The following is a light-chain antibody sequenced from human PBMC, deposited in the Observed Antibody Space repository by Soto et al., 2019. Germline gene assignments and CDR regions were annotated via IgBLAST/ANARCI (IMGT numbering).Light chain of an antibody. CDR1: QSISDTN. J-gene: IGKJ1*01. V-gene: IGKV3-20*01. CDR3: QQYGSSPGT. CDR2: NAF. Sequence: EIVLTQSPGTLSLSPGARAILSCRASQSISDTNLAWYQQKPRQAPRLLIHNAFIRATGTPDRFSGSGSGTDFTLTISRLESEDFAVYYCQQYGSSPGTFGQGTKVEIK.